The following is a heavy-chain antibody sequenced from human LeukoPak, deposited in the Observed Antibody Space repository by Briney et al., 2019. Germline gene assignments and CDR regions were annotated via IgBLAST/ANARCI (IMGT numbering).Heavy chain of an antibody. CDR1: GGSISSSSYY. CDR3: ARHPRAAAGTWFDY. Sequence: SETLSLTCTVSGGSISSSSYYWSWIRQPPGKGLEWIGYIYYTGSTNYNPSLESRVTVSVDTSKKQFSLRLNSVTAADTAVYYCARHPRAAAGTWFDYWGQGTLVTVSS. J-gene: IGHJ4*02. D-gene: IGHD6-13*01. CDR2: IYYTGST. V-gene: IGHV4-61*05.